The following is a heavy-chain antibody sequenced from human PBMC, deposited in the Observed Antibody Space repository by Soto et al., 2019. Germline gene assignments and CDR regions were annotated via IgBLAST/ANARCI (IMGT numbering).Heavy chain of an antibody. CDR3: AKDARVGSWYYFDY. CDR2: ISWDGGST. D-gene: IGHD6-13*01. J-gene: IGHJ4*02. Sequence: GGSLRLSCAASGFTFDDYAMHWVRQAPGKGLEWVSLISWDGGSTYYADSVKGRFTISRDNSKNSLYLQMNSLRAEDTALYYCAKDARVGSWYYFDYWGQGTLVTVSS. CDR1: GFTFDDYA. V-gene: IGHV3-43D*03.